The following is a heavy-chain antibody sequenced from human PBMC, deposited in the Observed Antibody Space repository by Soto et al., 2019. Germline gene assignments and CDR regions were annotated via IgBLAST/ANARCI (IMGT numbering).Heavy chain of an antibody. V-gene: IGHV4-34*01. J-gene: IGHJ6*02. CDR2: INHSGST. CDR3: ARGRRIVVVVAATPRSTYYYYYGMDV. D-gene: IGHD2-15*01. Sequence: QVQLQQWGAGLLKPSETLSLTCAVYGGSFSGYYWSWIRQPPGKGLEWIGEINHSGSTNYNPSLKIRVTISVDTSENQFSLKLSSVIAADTAVYYCARGRRIVVVVAATPRSTYYYYYGMDVWGQGTTVTVSS. CDR1: GGSFSGYY.